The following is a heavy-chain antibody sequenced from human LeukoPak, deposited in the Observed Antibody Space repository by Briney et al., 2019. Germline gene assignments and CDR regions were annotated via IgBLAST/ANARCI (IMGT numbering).Heavy chain of an antibody. CDR1: GFTVSSNY. CDR3: ARDRSVGSYCSSTTLDMDV. CDR2: IYSCGST. D-gene: IGHD2-2*01. J-gene: IGHJ6*03. V-gene: IGHV3-66*01. Sequence: GGSLRLSCAASGFTVSSNYMFWVRQAPGKGLEWVSIIYSCGSTYYADSVKGRFTISRDNSKNTLYLQMNSLRAEDTAVYYCARDRSVGSYCSSTTLDMDVWGKGTTVTVSS.